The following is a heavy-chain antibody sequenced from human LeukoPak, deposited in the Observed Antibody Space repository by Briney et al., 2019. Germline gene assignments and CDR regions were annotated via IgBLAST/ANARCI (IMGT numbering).Heavy chain of an antibody. CDR2: IRSKAYGGTT. Sequence: PGGSLRLSCTASGLTFGDYAMSWFRQAPGKGLEWVGFIRSKAYGGTTEYAASVKGRFTISRDDSKSIAYLQMNSLKTEDTAVYYCTRGYMVRRPNWFDPWGQGTLVTVSS. V-gene: IGHV3-49*03. J-gene: IGHJ5*02. CDR1: GLTFGDYA. CDR3: TRGYMVRRPNWFDP. D-gene: IGHD3-10*01.